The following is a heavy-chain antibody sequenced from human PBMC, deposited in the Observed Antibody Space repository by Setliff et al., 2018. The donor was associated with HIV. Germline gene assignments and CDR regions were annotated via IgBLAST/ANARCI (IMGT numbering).Heavy chain of an antibody. CDR3: AKDRIEAAMVDY. V-gene: IGHV3-30*02. Sequence: LRLSCAVSGFTFISYGMYWVRQAPGKGLEWVAFIRYDGSYRYYVDSVKGRFTISRDNSKNTMFLQMNSLRVEDTAVYYCAKDRIEAAMVDYWGQGTLVTVSS. CDR1: GFTFISYG. CDR2: IRYDGSYR. D-gene: IGHD6-13*01. J-gene: IGHJ4*02.